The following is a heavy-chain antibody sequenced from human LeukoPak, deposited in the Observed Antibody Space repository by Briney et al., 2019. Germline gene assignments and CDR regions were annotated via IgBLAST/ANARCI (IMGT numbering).Heavy chain of an antibody. J-gene: IGHJ4*02. CDR2: IYYTGRT. V-gene: IGHV4-59*01. CDR1: GGSISEYY. CDR3: TRVTIHGYSDS. D-gene: IGHD1-1*01. Sequence: SETLSLTCTVSGGSISEYYWSWLRQSPEKGLEWIGYIYYTGRTKFNPSLKSRVSISVDISRSQFSLDLTSVTAADTALYFCTRVTIHGYSDSWGQGTLVTVSS.